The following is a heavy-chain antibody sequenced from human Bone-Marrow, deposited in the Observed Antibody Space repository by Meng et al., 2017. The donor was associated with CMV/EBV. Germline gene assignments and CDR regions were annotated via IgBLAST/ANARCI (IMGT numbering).Heavy chain of an antibody. Sequence: ASVKVSCKASGYTFTSYDINWVRQATGQGLEWMGWMNPNSGNTGYAQKFQGRVTITTDESTSTAYMELSSLRSEDTAVYYCARGAYCSSTSCYMSWFDPWGQGTLVTVSS. CDR2: MNPNSGNT. D-gene: IGHD2-2*02. V-gene: IGHV1-8*03. CDR3: ARGAYCSSTSCYMSWFDP. J-gene: IGHJ5*02. CDR1: GYTFTSYD.